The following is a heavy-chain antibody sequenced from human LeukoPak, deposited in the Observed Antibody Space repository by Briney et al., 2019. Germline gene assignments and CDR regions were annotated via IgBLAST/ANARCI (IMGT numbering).Heavy chain of an antibody. D-gene: IGHD6-13*01. Sequence: ASVKVSCKAFGYTFTSNYMHWVRQAPGQGLEWMGWINPNSGGTNYAQKFQGRVTMTRDTSISTAYMELSRLRSDDTAVYYCARDSFPETLQQLVRDYYYYMDVWGKGTTVTVSS. J-gene: IGHJ6*03. CDR1: GYTFTSNY. V-gene: IGHV1-2*02. CDR2: INPNSGGT. CDR3: ARDSFPETLQQLVRDYYYYMDV.